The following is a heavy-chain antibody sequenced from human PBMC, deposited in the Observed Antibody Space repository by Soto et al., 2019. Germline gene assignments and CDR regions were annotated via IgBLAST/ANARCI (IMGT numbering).Heavy chain of an antibody. D-gene: IGHD3-10*01. V-gene: IGHV1-69*01. CDR3: ARDLEFRVGNTSHLDY. CDR1: GGTFSSHV. J-gene: IGHJ4*02. Sequence: QVQLVQSGAEVKKPGSSVKVSCKASGGTFSSHVFNWVRQAPGQGLEWMGGIMPIIGTANYAQKFQGRVTITADEFPRAAYLELSSLRSEDTAVYYCARDLEFRVGNTSHLDYWGQGTLVTVSS. CDR2: IMPIIGTA.